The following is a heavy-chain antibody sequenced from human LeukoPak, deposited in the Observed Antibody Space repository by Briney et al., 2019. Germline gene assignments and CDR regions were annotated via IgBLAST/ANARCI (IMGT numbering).Heavy chain of an antibody. J-gene: IGHJ6*02. D-gene: IGHD3-22*01. CDR3: AKDLYDSSGYDMYYYYYGMDV. Sequence: GGSLRLSCAASGFTFSSYAMSWVRQAPGKGLEWVSAISGSGGSTYCADSVKGRFTISRDNSKNTLYLQMNSLRAEDTAVYYCAKDLYDSSGYDMYYYYYGMDVWGQGTTVTVSS. V-gene: IGHV3-23*01. CDR2: ISGSGGST. CDR1: GFTFSSYA.